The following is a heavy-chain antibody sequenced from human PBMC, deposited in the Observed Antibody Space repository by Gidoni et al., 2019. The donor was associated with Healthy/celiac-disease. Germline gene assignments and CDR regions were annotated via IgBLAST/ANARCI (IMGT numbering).Heavy chain of an antibody. J-gene: IGHJ3*02. Sequence: QVQLVQSGAEVKKPGASVKVSCKASGYTFTGYYMHWVRQAPGQGREWRGWINPNSGGTNYAQKFQGWVTMTRDTSISTAYMELSRLRSDDTAVYYCARSYGSGSYYGDAFDIWGQGTMVTVSS. CDR1: GYTFTGYY. D-gene: IGHD3-10*01. CDR3: ARSYGSGSYYGDAFDI. V-gene: IGHV1-2*04. CDR2: INPNSGGT.